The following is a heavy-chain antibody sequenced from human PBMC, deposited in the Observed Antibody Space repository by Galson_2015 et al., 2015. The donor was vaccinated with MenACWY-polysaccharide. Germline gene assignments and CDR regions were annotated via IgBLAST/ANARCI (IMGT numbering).Heavy chain of an antibody. D-gene: IGHD6-13*01. J-gene: IGHJ4*02. CDR3: ARGDSSTGFDY. CDR1: GFTFSTYS. V-gene: IGHV3-48*01. Sequence: SLRLSCAASGFTFSTYSMNWVRQAPGKGLEWVSYISSSSIISYADSVKGRFTISRDNANNSLYLQMNSLRAEDTAVYYCARGDSSTGFDYWGQGTLVTVSS. CDR2: ISSSSII.